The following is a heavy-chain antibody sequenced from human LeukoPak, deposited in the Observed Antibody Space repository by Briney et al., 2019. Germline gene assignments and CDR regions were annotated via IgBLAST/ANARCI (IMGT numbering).Heavy chain of an antibody. D-gene: IGHD1-26*01. CDR2: IIPILGIA. J-gene: IGHJ4*02. CDR3: ARDKGYSGSYYLYY. CDR1: GGTFSSYA. Sequence: SVKVSCKASGGTFSSYAISWVRQAPGQGLEWMGRIIPILGIANYAQKFQGRVTITADKSTSTAYMELSSLRSEDTAVYYCARDKGYSGSYYLYYWGQGTLVTVSS. V-gene: IGHV1-69*04.